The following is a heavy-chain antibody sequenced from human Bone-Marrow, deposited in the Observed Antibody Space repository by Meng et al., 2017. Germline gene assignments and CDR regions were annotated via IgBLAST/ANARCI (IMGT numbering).Heavy chain of an antibody. V-gene: IGHV3-21*01. CDR3: ARDQSGSYGSDFDY. J-gene: IGHJ4*02. CDR2: ISSSSSYI. CDR1: GFTFSSYS. Sequence: GESLKISCAASGFTFSSYSMNWVRQAPGKGLEWVSSISSSSSYIYYADSVKGRFTISRDNSKNTLYLQMNSLRAEDTAVYYCARDQSGSYGSDFDYWGQGTLVTVSS. D-gene: IGHD1-26*01.